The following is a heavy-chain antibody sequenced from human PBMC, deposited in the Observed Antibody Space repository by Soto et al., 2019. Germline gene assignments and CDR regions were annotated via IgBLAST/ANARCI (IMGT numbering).Heavy chain of an antibody. CDR2: INAGNGNT. CDR3: ARDRYCISTSCYAKPFWFDP. J-gene: IGHJ5*02. CDR1: GYTFTSYA. V-gene: IGHV1-3*01. Sequence: GASVKVSCKASGYTFTSYAMHWVRQAPGQRLEWMGWINAGNGNTKYSQKFQGRVTITRDTSASTAYMELSSLRSEDTAVYYCARDRYCISTSCYAKPFWFDPWGQGTLVTVSS. D-gene: IGHD2-2*01.